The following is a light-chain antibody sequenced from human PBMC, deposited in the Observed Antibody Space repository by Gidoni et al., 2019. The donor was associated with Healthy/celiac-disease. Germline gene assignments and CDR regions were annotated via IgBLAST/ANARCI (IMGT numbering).Light chain of an antibody. CDR1: QSISSY. CDR3: QQSYSTPPWT. V-gene: IGKV1-39*01. Sequence: DIQMTQSTSSLSASVGDRVTITCRASQSISSYLNWYQQKPGKAPKLLIYAASSLQSGVPSRFSDSGSGTDFTLTISSLQPEDFATYYCQQSYSTPPWTFGQGTKVEIK. CDR2: AAS. J-gene: IGKJ1*01.